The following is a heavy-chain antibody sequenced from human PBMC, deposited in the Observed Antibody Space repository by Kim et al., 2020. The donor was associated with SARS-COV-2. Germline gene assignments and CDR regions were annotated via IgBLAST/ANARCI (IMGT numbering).Heavy chain of an antibody. V-gene: IGHV5-10-1*01. Sequence: GESLKISCKTSGYSFTTYWITWVRQMPGKGLEWMGRIDHADSWSESSPSFQGHVTMSLDKSTSTAYLHWSSLKASDSAIYYCATLDGSGSYYAFKWGQGT. CDR1: GYSFTTYW. CDR2: IDHADSWS. CDR3: ATLDGSGSYYAFK. J-gene: IGHJ4*02. D-gene: IGHD1-26*01.